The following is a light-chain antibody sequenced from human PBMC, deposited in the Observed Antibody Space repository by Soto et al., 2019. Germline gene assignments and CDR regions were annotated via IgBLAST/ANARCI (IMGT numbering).Light chain of an antibody. J-gene: IGKJ2*01. CDR3: QHYGTSPPYT. CDR1: RSVSSSS. V-gene: IGKV3-20*01. CDR2: GAS. Sequence: EIVLTQSPGTLSLSPGERATLSCRASRSVSSSSLAWYQQKPGQAPRLLIRGASTRATGNPDRFSGSGSGTDFTLIISRLEPEDFAVYFCQHYGTSPPYTFAQGTKLEIK.